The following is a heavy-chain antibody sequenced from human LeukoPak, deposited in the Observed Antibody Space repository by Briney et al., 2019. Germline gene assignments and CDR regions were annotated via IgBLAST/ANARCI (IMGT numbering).Heavy chain of an antibody. CDR2: INPSGGST. Sequence: ASVKVSCKASGYTFTDYYMHWVRQAPGQGLEWMGIINPSGGSTSYAQKFQGRVTMTRDTSTSTVYMELSSLRSEDTAVYYCARDQLVTPYEYYFDYWGQGTLVTVSS. D-gene: IGHD4-23*01. CDR1: GYTFTDYY. CDR3: ARDQLVTPYEYYFDY. J-gene: IGHJ4*02. V-gene: IGHV1-46*01.